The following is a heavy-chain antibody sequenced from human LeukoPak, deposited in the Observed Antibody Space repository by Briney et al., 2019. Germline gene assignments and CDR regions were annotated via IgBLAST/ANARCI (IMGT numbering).Heavy chain of an antibody. D-gene: IGHD6-13*01. V-gene: IGHV1-24*01. CDR1: GYTLTELS. CDR2: FDPEDGET. CDR3: ATADQGGSSWHNYFDY. J-gene: IGHJ4*02. Sequence: ASVKVSCKVSGYTLTELSMHWVRQAPGKGLEWMGGFDPEDGETIYAQKFQGRVTMTEDTSTDTAYMELSSLRSEDTAVYYCATADQGGSSWHNYFDYWGQGTLVTVSS.